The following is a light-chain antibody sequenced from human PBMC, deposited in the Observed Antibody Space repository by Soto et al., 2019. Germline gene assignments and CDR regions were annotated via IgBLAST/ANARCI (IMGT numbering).Light chain of an antibody. Sequence: EIVMTQAPTPPSVSPGERATLSLRASQSVSSNLAWYQQKPGQAPRLLIYDASNRATGIPARFSGSGSGTDFTLTISSLEPEDFAVYYCQQRSNWPITFGQGTRLEIK. CDR2: DAS. V-gene: IGKV3-11*01. CDR3: QQRSNWPIT. CDR1: QSVSSN. J-gene: IGKJ5*01.